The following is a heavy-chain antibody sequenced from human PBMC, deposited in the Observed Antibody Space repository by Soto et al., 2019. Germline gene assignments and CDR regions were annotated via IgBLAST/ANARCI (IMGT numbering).Heavy chain of an antibody. CDR3: ARGVPAALG. D-gene: IGHD2-2*01. CDR1: GFTFSSYA. J-gene: IGHJ4*02. Sequence: PGGSLRLSCAASGFTFSSYAMHWVRQAPGKGLEWVAVISYDGSNKYYADSVKGRFTISRDNSKNTLYLQMNSLRAEDTAVYYCARGVPAALGWGQGTLVTVSS. CDR2: ISYDGSNK. V-gene: IGHV3-30-3*01.